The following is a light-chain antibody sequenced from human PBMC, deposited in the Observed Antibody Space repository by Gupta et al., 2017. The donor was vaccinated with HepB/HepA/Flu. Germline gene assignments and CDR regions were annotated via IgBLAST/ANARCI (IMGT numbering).Light chain of an antibody. Sequence: DIHMTQSPSSVSASVGDRFTITCRASQDISTRLDWYQQKPGTAPQLLIYLASSLPSGVPSRFSGSGSGTDFTLTISSLQPEDFATYYCQQCKRWPLTFGGGTKVEIK. CDR2: LAS. CDR1: QDISTR. CDR3: QQCKRWPLT. J-gene: IGKJ4*01. V-gene: IGKV1-12*01.